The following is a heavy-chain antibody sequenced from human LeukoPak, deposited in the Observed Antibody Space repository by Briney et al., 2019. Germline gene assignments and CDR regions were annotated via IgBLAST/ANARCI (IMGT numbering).Heavy chain of an antibody. J-gene: IGHJ5*02. V-gene: IGHV1-69*13. CDR3: ARVAAGTTFMDNWFDP. CDR1: GGTFRYYA. Sequence: ASVEVSCKTSGGTFRYYAIGWVRQAPGHGLEWMGGLIPMFGTTNYAQQFQGRVTITADESTTTSYMELSRLRFEDTAVYFCARVAAGTTFMDNWFDPWGQGTLVTVSS. CDR2: LIPMFGTT. D-gene: IGHD1-7*01.